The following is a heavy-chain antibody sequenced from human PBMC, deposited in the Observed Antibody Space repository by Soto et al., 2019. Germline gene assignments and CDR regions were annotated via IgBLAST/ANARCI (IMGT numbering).Heavy chain of an antibody. V-gene: IGHV1-46*01. J-gene: IGHJ4*02. D-gene: IGHD3-22*01. CDR2: IDPSGGIT. CDR1: GYSFTNFH. Sequence: QVQLSQFGAEVKKPGASVKVSCKASGYSFTNFHIHWVRQAPGQGLEWMGMIDPSGGITRDAQRIQGRINMTRDAATSTVYTELRSLTSEDTAVYDCARDMIGHDNYETIGYYFDHWGQGTLVTIS. CDR3: ARDMIGHDNYETIGYYFDH.